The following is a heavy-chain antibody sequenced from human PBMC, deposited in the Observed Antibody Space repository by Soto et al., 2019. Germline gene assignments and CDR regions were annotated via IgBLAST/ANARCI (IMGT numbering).Heavy chain of an antibody. CDR2: IYHTT. CDR1: GGSISDYY. CDR3: ARTSPVAGGFDY. Sequence: PSETLSLTCTVSGGSISDYYWSWIRQPPGKGLEWIGYIYHTTNYNPPLKSRVTISENTSKNQFSLKVTSVTAADTAVYYCARTSPVAGGFDYWGQGTLVTVSS. J-gene: IGHJ4*02. D-gene: IGHD6-19*01. V-gene: IGHV4-59*01.